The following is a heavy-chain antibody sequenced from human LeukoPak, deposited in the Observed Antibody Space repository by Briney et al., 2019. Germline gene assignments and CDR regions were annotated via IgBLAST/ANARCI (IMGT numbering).Heavy chain of an antibody. CDR3: ARDGYFDL. J-gene: IGHJ2*01. CDR1: GYTFTTHG. CDR2: ISAHNGNT. Sequence: ASVTVSFTSSGYTFTTHGIAWVRHAPGQGLEWMGWISAHNGNTNYAQSLQGRVTMTTDTSTNTAYMELRSLRSDDTAVYYCARDGYFDLWGRGTLVTVSS. V-gene: IGHV1-18*01.